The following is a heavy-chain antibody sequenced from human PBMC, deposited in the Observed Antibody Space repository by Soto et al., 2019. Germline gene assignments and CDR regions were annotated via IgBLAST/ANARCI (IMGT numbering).Heavy chain of an antibody. CDR2: ISGSGSST. Sequence: GGSLRLSCAASGITFSDHYMSWIRQAPGKGLEWVSYISGSGSSTNYADSVKGRFTISRDNAKNSLFLQMNSLRDEDTAVYYCASTTYYYDSSGYYYWGQGTLVTVSS. V-gene: IGHV3-11*03. CDR3: ASTTYYYDSSGYYY. D-gene: IGHD3-22*01. J-gene: IGHJ4*02. CDR1: GITFSDHY.